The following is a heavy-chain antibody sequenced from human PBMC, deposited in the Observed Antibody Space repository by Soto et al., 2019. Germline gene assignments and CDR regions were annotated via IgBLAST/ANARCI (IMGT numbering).Heavy chain of an antibody. V-gene: IGHV4-39*01. CDR1: GDSISSSNYY. CDR3: ARGVDYTWEMNRHYYFAH. D-gene: IGHD3-16*01. CDR2: ISYSGTT. J-gene: IGHJ4*02. Sequence: QVQLQESGPGLVKPSETLSLTCTFSGDSISSSNYYLGWIRQSPGKGLEWIGSISYSGTTYYNPSLRSRVTVSVDTSKSQFCLKVSSATATDTAVYYCARGVDYTWEMNRHYYFAHWGQGTLATVSS.